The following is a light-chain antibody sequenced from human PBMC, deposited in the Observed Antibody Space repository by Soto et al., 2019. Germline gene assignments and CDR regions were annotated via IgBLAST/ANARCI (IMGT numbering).Light chain of an antibody. CDR1: RSISDW. Sequence: DIQITQSPSTLSSSIGDRVTITCRASRSISDWLAWYQQKPGKAPELLIFDASSLKSGVPSRFSGSGSGTEFTLTISRLQPDDVATYHCLQYSSHSWTFGQGTKVDIK. CDR3: LQYSSHSWT. J-gene: IGKJ1*01. V-gene: IGKV1-5*01. CDR2: DAS.